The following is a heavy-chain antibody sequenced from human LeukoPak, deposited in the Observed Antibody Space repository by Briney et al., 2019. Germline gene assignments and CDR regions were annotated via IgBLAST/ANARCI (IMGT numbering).Heavy chain of an antibody. CDR3: TRGGSGKQWLVYYFDY. J-gene: IGHJ4*02. Sequence: GGSLRLSCTASGFTFGDYAMSWVRQAPGKGLEWVGFIRSKAYGGTTEYAASVKGRFTISRDDSKSIAYLQMNSLKTEDTAVYYCTRGGSGKQWLVYYFDYWGQGTLVTVSS. V-gene: IGHV3-49*04. CDR2: IRSKAYGGTT. D-gene: IGHD6-19*01. CDR1: GFTFGDYA.